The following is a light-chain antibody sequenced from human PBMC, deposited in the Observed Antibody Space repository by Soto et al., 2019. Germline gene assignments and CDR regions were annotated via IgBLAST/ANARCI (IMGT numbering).Light chain of an antibody. Sequence: EIVLTQSPATLSLSPGEIATLSFRASQSVSSNLAWYQQKPGQAPRLLIYGASSRATGIPDRFSGSGSGTDFILTISRLEPEDFAVYYCQQYGRSPWTFGQGTKVDIK. CDR2: GAS. CDR1: QSVSSN. CDR3: QQYGRSPWT. V-gene: IGKV3-20*01. J-gene: IGKJ1*01.